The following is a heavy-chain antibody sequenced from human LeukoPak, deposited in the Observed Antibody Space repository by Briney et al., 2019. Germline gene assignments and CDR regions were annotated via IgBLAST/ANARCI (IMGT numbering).Heavy chain of an antibody. Sequence: SQTLSITCTVSGGSISSNNYYWSWIRQPPGKGLEWIGSIYYSGSTYYNPSLKIRVSISVVTSKNQFALKLSSVSAADTAVYYCARDRSSYFDYWGQGTLVTVSS. CDR1: GGSISSNNYY. D-gene: IGHD1-14*01. CDR2: IYYSGST. V-gene: IGHV4-39*01. J-gene: IGHJ4*02. CDR3: ARDRSSYFDY.